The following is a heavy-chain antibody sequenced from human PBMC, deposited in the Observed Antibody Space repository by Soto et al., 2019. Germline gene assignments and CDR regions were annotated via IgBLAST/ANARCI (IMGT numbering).Heavy chain of an antibody. CDR3: AGDNVVVNPIRYYHYGMDV. Sequence: SETLSLTCGVHGGPFSRYYWTWIRQTPGKGLEWIGEIHHSGDANYNPALQSRVSLSVDTSKNQFSLKLTSVTVADTATYYCAGDNVVVNPIRYYHYGMDVWGQGTTVTVSS. V-gene: IGHV4-34*01. CDR2: IHHSGDA. J-gene: IGHJ6*02. D-gene: IGHD2-15*01. CDR1: GGPFSRYY.